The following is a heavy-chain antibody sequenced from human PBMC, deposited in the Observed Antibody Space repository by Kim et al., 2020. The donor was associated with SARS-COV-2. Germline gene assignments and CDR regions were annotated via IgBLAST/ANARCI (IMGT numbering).Heavy chain of an antibody. CDR1: GFTFSSYS. D-gene: IGHD3-10*01. CDR3: ARDLGADY. CDR2: ISSSSTYI. J-gene: IGHJ4*02. Sequence: GWSLRLSCAASGFTFSSYSMHWVRQAPGKGLEWVSSISSSSTYIYYADSVKGRFTISRDNAKNSLYLQMNSLRAEDTAVYYCARDLGADYWGQGTLVTVSS. V-gene: IGHV3-21*01.